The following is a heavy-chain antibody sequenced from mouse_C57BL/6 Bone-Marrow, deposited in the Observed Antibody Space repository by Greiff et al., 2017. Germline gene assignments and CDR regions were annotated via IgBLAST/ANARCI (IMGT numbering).Heavy chain of an antibody. J-gene: IGHJ2*01. CDR1: GYTFTSYW. CDR3: ARGGYYGSNFCDY. D-gene: IGHD1-1*01. CDR2: IDPSDSYT. V-gene: IGHV1-69*01. Sequence: QVQLQQPGAELVMPGASVKLSCKASGYTFTSYWMHWVKQRPGQGLEWIGEIDPSDSYTNYNQKFKGKSTLTVDKSSSTAYMQLSSLTSEDTAVYYGARGGYYGSNFCDYWGQGTTLTVSS.